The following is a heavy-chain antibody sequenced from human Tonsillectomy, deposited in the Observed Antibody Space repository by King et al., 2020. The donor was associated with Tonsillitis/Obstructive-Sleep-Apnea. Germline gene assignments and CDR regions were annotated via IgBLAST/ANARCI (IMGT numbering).Heavy chain of an antibody. CDR3: ARPWGYDGAFDI. CDR2: IYYSGST. D-gene: IGHD7-27*01. CDR1: GGSISSSSYY. Sequence: QLQESGPGLVKPSETLSLTCTVSGGSISSSSYYWGWIRQPPGKGLEWIGSIYYSGSTYYNPSLKSRVTISVDTSKNQFSLKLSSVTAADTAVYYCARPWGYDGAFDIWGQGTMVTVSS. V-gene: IGHV4-39*01. J-gene: IGHJ3*02.